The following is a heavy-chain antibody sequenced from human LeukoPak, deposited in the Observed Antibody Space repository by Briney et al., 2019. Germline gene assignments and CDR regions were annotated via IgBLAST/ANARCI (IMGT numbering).Heavy chain of an antibody. Sequence: GGLLRLSSAASGFTFSNSWMSWVRQAQGKGLEFVVSIKQDGSAIYYVDSMKGRFTISRDNAKNTLYQQKNSLRGEVTALYYCARGGRPSYWGQGTLVTVS. J-gene: IGHJ4*02. CDR1: GFTFSNSW. D-gene: IGHD1-26*01. V-gene: IGHV3-7*05. CDR2: IKQDGSAI. CDR3: ARGGRPSY.